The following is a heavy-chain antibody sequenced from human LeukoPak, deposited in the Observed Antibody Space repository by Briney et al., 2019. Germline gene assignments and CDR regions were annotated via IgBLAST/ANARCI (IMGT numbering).Heavy chain of an antibody. D-gene: IGHD3-9*01. Sequence: SGPTLVKPTQTLTLTCTFSGFSLSTSGVGVGWIRQPPGKALEWLALIYWNDDKRYSPSLKSRLTITKDTSKNQVVLTMTNVDPVDTATYYCAHKGHYDILTGYKNPFDYWGQGTLVTVSS. J-gene: IGHJ4*02. V-gene: IGHV2-5*01. CDR3: AHKGHYDILTGYKNPFDY. CDR2: IYWNDDK. CDR1: GFSLSTSGVG.